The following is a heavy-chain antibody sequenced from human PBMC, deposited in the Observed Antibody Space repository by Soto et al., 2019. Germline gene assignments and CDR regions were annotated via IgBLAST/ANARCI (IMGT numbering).Heavy chain of an antibody. CDR2: INPKTGGT. D-gene: IGHD3-9*01. J-gene: IGHJ3*02. V-gene: IGHV1-2*02. CDR1: GYIFTGCY. CDR3: ATDKVAFDT. Sequence: ASVKVSCKASGYIFTGCYIHWLRQAPGHGLEWMGWINPKTGGTKYAQKFQDRVTMTGDTSVTTAYMELSSLRSDDTAVYYCATDKVAFDTWGHGTMATVSS.